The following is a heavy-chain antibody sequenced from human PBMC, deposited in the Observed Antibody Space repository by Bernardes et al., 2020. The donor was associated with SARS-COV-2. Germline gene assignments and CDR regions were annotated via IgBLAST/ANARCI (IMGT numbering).Heavy chain of an antibody. D-gene: IGHD4-17*01. Sequence: GSLRLSCAASGFTFSLYDMQWVRQAPGQGLEWMSLISYDGSNKYYVDSVKGRFTISRDNSKNTLYLQMDSLRAEDTAVYFCARDSMTTGGYFDLWGRGTLVTVSS. V-gene: IGHV3-30*03. CDR3: ARDSMTTGGYFDL. CDR2: ISYDGSNK. CDR1: GFTFSLYD. J-gene: IGHJ2*01.